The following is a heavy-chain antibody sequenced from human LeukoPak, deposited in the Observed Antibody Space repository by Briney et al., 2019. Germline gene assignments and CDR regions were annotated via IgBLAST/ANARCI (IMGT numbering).Heavy chain of an antibody. CDR2: IIPIFGTA. J-gene: IGHJ6*03. D-gene: IGHD3-10*01. Sequence: SVKVSCKASVGTFSSCAISWVRQAPGQGLEWMGRIIPIFGTANYAQKFQGRVTITADKSTSTAYMELSSLRSEDTAVYYCARRGLHGSGSYYYYYYMDVWGKGTTVTVSS. CDR3: ARRGLHGSGSYYYYYYMDV. V-gene: IGHV1-69*06. CDR1: VGTFSSCA.